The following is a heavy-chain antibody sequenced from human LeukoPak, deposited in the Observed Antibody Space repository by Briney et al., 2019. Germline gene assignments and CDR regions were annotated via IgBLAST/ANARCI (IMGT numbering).Heavy chain of an antibody. CDR2: IYYSGST. D-gene: IGHD3-10*01. CDR1: GGSFSSNNFY. Sequence: SETLSLTCTVPGGSFSSNNFYWGWIRQPPGKGLEWVGSIYYSGSTYYNPSLKGRVTISVDTSKIQFSLMMRSVTAADTAVYYCGKQFIPDYGSASSFEYWGQGTLVTVSS. V-gene: IGHV4-39*01. J-gene: IGHJ4*02. CDR3: GKQFIPDYGSASSFEY.